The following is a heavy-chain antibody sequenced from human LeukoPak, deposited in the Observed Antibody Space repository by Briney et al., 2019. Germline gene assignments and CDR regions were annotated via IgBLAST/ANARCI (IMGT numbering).Heavy chain of an antibody. Sequence: PSETLSLTCTVSGGSISSYYWSWIRQPPGKGLEWIGEINHSGSTNYNPSLKSRVTISVDTSKNQFSLKLSSVTAADTAVYYCARGIDYGDYWYFDLWGRGTLVTVSS. J-gene: IGHJ2*01. CDR3: ARGIDYGDYWYFDL. D-gene: IGHD4-17*01. V-gene: IGHV4-34*01. CDR2: INHSGST. CDR1: GGSISSYY.